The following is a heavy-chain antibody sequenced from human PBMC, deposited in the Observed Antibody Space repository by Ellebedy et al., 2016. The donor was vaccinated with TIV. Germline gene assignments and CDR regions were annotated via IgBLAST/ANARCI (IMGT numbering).Heavy chain of an antibody. D-gene: IGHD1-7*01. Sequence: GESLKISXAASGFTFSSYAMSWVRQAPGKGLEWVSAISGSGGSTYYADSVKGRFTISRDNSKNTLYLQMNSLRAEDTAVYYCARSKYNWNYDWGQGTLVTVSS. CDR2: ISGSGGST. CDR1: GFTFSSYA. J-gene: IGHJ4*02. CDR3: ARSKYNWNYD. V-gene: IGHV3-23*01.